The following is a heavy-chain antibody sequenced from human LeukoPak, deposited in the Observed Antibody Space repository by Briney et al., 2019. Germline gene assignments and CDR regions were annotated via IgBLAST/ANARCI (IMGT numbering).Heavy chain of an antibody. Sequence: PGGSLRLSCAASGFTFSSYGMHWVRQAPGKGLEWVAVISYDGSNKYYADSVKGRFTISRDNSKNTPYLQMNSLRAEDTAVYYCVRYCNGGTCYRAAFDVWGPGTMVTVSS. J-gene: IGHJ3*01. V-gene: IGHV3-30*03. CDR3: VRYCNGGTCYRAAFDV. CDR1: GFTFSSYG. CDR2: ISYDGSNK. D-gene: IGHD2-15*01.